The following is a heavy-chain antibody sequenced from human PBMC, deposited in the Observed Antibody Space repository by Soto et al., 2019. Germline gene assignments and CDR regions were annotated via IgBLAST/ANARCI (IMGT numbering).Heavy chain of an antibody. CDR2: ISYDGSNK. V-gene: IGHV3-30-3*01. D-gene: IGHD2-15*01. J-gene: IGHJ5*02. Sequence: GGSLRLSCAASGFTFSSYAMHWVRQAPGKGLEWVAVISYDGSNKYYADSVKGRFTISRDNSKNTLYLQMNSLRAEDTAVYYCARDLIASIVVGVAATLPGMVDHWGQGTLVTVSS. CDR1: GFTFSSYA. CDR3: ARDLIASIVVGVAATLPGMVDH.